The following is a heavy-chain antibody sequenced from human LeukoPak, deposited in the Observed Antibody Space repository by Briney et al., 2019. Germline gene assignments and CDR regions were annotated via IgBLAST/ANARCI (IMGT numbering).Heavy chain of an antibody. J-gene: IGHJ6*02. Sequence: GVSLRLSCAASGFTFSDYYMSWIRQAPGKGLEWVSYISSSGSTIYYADSVKGRFTISRDNAKNSLYLQMNSLRAEDTAVYYCARRVVVPAARGYYYYGMDVWGQGTLVTVSS. CDR3: ARRVVVPAARGYYYYGMDV. CDR1: GFTFSDYY. V-gene: IGHV3-11*01. CDR2: ISSSGSTI. D-gene: IGHD2-2*01.